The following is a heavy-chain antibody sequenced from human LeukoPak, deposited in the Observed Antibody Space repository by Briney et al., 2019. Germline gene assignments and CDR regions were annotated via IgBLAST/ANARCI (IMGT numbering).Heavy chain of an antibody. CDR1: GVSISSDDFY. V-gene: IGHV4-39*07. CDR3: ASQGYYYYYMDV. J-gene: IGHJ6*03. Sequence: PSETLSLTCTVSGVSISSDDFYWGWIRQPPGKGLEWIGSIYYSGSTYYNPSLKSRVTISVDTSKNQFSLKLTSVTAADTAVYYCASQGYYYYYMDVRGKGTTVTVFS. CDR2: IYYSGST.